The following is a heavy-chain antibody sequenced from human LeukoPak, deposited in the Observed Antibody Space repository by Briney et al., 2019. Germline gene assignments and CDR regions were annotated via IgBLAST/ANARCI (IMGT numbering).Heavy chain of an antibody. V-gene: IGHV3-74*01. CDR1: GFTFSSYW. CDR3: ARSSGYDFFDY. CDR2: INSDGSST. J-gene: IGHJ4*02. Sequence: GSLRLSCAASGFTFSSYWMHWVRQAPGKGLVWVSRINSDGSSTSYADSVKGRFTISRDNAKNTLYLQMNSLRAEDTAVYYCARSSGYDFFDYWGQGTLVTVSS. D-gene: IGHD5-12*01.